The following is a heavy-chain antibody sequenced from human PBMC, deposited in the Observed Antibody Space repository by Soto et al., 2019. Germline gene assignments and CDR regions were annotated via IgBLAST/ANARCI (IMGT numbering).Heavy chain of an antibody. V-gene: IGHV1-69*13. CDR3: ARDSSSSSGGFNFDY. J-gene: IGHJ4*02. D-gene: IGHD6-6*01. CDR2: IIPIFGTA. CDR1: GVAFSSYA. Sequence: GASANVSCKASGVAFSSYAISWVRQAPGQGLEWMGGIIPIFGTANYAQKFQGRVTITADESTSTAYMELSSLRSEDTAVYYCARDSSSSSGGFNFDYWGQGTLVTVSS.